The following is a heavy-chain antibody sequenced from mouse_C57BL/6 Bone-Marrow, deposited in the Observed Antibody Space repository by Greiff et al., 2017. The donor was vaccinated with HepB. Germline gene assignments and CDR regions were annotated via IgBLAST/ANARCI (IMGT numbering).Heavy chain of an antibody. D-gene: IGHD1-1*01. CDR2: ISYDGSN. Sequence: EVQLKESGPGLVKPSQSLSLTCSVTGYSITSGYYWNWIRQFPGNKLEWMGYISYDGSNNYNPSLKNRISITRDTSKNQFFLKLNSVTTEDTATYYCARDWDTTVVARGDYWGQGTTLTVSS. CDR1: GYSITSGYY. CDR3: ARDWDTTVVARGDY. J-gene: IGHJ2*01. V-gene: IGHV3-6*01.